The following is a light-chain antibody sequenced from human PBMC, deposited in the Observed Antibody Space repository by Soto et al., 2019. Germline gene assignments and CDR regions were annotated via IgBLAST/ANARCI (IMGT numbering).Light chain of an antibody. J-gene: IGKJ2*01. CDR1: QGLVYSDGNTY. Sequence: EVVMTQSPRNLPVTLGQPASISCWSSQGLVYSDGNTYLNWFQQRPGHSPRRLLYKVSFRDSGVPDRFSGSGSGTAFTLTISRVEAEDVGIYYCMQATHWPPYTFGQVTKLEIK. CDR2: KVS. CDR3: MQATHWPPYT. V-gene: IGKV2-30*01.